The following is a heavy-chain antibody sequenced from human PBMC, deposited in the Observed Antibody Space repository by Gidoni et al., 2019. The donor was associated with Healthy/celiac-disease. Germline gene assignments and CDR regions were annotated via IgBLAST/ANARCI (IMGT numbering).Heavy chain of an antibody. CDR3: ARPRRNYYGSGSYFDY. CDR2: INHSGST. J-gene: IGHJ4*02. CDR1: GGSFSGYY. Sequence: QVQLQQWGAGLLKPSETLSLTCAVYGGSFSGYYWSWIRQPPGKGLEWIGEINHSGSTNYNPSLKSRVTISVDTSKNQFSLKLSSVTAADTAVYYCARPRRNYYGSGSYFDYWGQGTLVTVSS. D-gene: IGHD3-10*01. V-gene: IGHV4-34*01.